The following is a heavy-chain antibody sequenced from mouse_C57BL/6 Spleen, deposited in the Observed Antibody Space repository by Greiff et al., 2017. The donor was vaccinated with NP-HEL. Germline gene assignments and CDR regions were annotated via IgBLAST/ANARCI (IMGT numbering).Heavy chain of an antibody. J-gene: IGHJ1*03. V-gene: IGHV1-85*01. D-gene: IGHD1-1*01. Sequence: VQLQESGPELVKPGASVKLSCKASGYTFTSYDINWVKQRPGQGLEWIGWIYPRDGSTKYNEKFKGKATLTVDTSSSTAYMELHSLTSEYSAVYVCATDYYGSSYDWYFDDWGTGTTVTVSS. CDR2: IYPRDGST. CDR3: ATDYYGSSYDWYFDD. CDR1: GYTFTSYD.